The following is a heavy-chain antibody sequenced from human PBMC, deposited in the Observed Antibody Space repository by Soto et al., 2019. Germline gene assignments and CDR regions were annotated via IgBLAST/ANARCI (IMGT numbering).Heavy chain of an antibody. CDR1: GGSISSGDYY. CDR3: ANEHVSITIFGVSGMDV. CDR2: IYYSGNT. V-gene: IGHV4-30-4*01. J-gene: IGHJ6*02. D-gene: IGHD3-3*01. Sequence: PTETLSLTCTVSGGSISSGDYYWSWIRQPPGKGLEWVGYIYYSGNTYYNPSLKSRVSISVDTSKTQLSLKMTSLTAADTAAYYCANEHVSITIFGVSGMDVWGPGTTVTVSS.